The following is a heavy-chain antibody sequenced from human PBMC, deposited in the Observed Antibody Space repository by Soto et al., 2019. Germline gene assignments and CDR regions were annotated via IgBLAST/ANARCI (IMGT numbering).Heavy chain of an antibody. V-gene: IGHV4-31*03. J-gene: IGHJ5*02. CDR1: GGSISSGGYY. CDR2: IYYSGST. D-gene: IGHD3-16*02. Sequence: SETLSLTCTVSGGSISSGGYYWSWIRQHPGKGLEWIGYIYYSGSTYYNPSLKSRVTISVDTSKNQFSLKLSSVTAADTAVYYCARNKPYDYVWGSYRSNWFDPWGQGTLVTVSS. CDR3: ARNKPYDYVWGSYRSNWFDP.